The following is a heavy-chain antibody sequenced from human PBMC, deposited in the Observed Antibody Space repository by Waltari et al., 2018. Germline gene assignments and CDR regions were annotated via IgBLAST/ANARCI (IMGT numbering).Heavy chain of an antibody. CDR3: AVIAAAGYYYYGMDV. CDR1: GYTFTSYD. CDR2: MNTNSWKT. D-gene: IGHD6-13*01. V-gene: IGHV1-8*01. Sequence: QVQLVQSGAEVKKPGASVKVSCKASGYTFTSYDINWVRQATGQGLEWMGWMNTNSWKTGYAQEFEGRVTMTRNTSISTAYMELSSLRSEDTAVYYCAVIAAAGYYYYGMDVWGQGTTVTVSS. J-gene: IGHJ6*02.